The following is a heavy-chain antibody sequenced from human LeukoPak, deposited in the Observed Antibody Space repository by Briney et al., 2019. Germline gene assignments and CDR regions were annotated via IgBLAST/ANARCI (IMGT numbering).Heavy chain of an antibody. CDR1: GGSISSSSYH. J-gene: IGHJ4*02. D-gene: IGHD3-10*01. Sequence: SETLSLTCTVSGGSISSSSYHWGWIRQPPGKGLEWIGSIYYSGSTYYNPSLKSRVTISVDTSKNQFSLKLSSVTAADTAVYYCARLGAMVRGVIIFPFDYWGQGTLVTVSS. CDR2: IYYSGST. CDR3: ARLGAMVRGVIIFPFDY. V-gene: IGHV4-39*01.